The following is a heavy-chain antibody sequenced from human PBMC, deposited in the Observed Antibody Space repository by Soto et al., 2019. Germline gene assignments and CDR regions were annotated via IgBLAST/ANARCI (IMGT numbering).Heavy chain of an antibody. Sequence: QVQLVQSGAEVKKPGSSVKVSCKASGGTFSSYAISWVRQAPGQGLEWMGGIIPIFGTANYAQKFQGRVTITADESTGTAYMELSSLRSEDTAVYYCARDRKYCSSTSCYTLGGFDYWGQGTLVTVSS. V-gene: IGHV1-69*01. J-gene: IGHJ4*02. CDR1: GGTFSSYA. CDR3: ARDRKYCSSTSCYTLGGFDY. CDR2: IIPIFGTA. D-gene: IGHD2-2*02.